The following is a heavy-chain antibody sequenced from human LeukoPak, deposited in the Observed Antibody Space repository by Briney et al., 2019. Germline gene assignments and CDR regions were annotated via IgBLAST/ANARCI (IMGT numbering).Heavy chain of an antibody. CDR3: ARRGEGTSMSRFDY. J-gene: IGHJ4*02. Sequence: SETLSLTCTVSGGSISSSSYYWGWIRQPPGKGLEWIGSNYYSGSTYYNPSLKSRVTISVDTSKKQFSLKLSSVTAADTAVYYCARRGEGTSMSRFDYWGQGTLVTVSS. CDR2: NYYSGST. CDR1: GGSISSSSYY. D-gene: IGHD3-22*01. V-gene: IGHV4-39*01.